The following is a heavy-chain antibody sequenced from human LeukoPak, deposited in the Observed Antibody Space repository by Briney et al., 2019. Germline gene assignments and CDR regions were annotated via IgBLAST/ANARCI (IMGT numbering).Heavy chain of an antibody. CDR2: ISGSGGST. D-gene: IGHD3-10*01. CDR1: GFTFSSYA. J-gene: IGHJ4*02. CDR3: ARDVGNFGSGSAHFDC. V-gene: IGHV3-23*01. Sequence: GGSLRLSCAASGFTFSSYAMSWVRQAPGKGLGWVSAISGSGGSTYYADSVKGRFTISRDDSKNTLNLEMNSLRAEDTAVYYCARDVGNFGSGSAHFDCWGQGTLVTVPS.